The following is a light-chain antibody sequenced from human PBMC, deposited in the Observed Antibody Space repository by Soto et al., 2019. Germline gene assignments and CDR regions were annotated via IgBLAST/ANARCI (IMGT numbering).Light chain of an antibody. Sequence: EIVLTQSPGTLSLSPGDRGTLSCRASQRFGSSNLAWYQQKPGQAPRLLIYSTSSRATGIPDRFSGSGSGTDFTLTISRLEPEDFAVYYCQQYGSSPPLTFGGGTKVDIK. V-gene: IGKV3-20*01. CDR3: QQYGSSPPLT. CDR2: STS. CDR1: QRFGSSN. J-gene: IGKJ4*01.